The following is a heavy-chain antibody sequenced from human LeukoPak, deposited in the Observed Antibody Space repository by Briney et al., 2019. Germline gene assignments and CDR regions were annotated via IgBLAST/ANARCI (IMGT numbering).Heavy chain of an antibody. CDR2: ISAYNGNT. J-gene: IGHJ4*02. CDR1: GFTFTSSA. CDR3: ARVVSVPAAYFDY. Sequence: ASVKVSSKASGFTFTSSAMQWVRQARGQRLEWIGWISAYNGNTNYAQKLQGRVTMTTDTSTSTAYMELRSLRSDDTAVYYCARVVSVPAAYFDYWGQGTLVTVSS. D-gene: IGHD2-2*01. V-gene: IGHV1-18*01.